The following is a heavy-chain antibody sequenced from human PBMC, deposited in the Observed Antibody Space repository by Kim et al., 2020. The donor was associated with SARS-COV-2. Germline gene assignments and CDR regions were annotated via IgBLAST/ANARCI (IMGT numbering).Heavy chain of an antibody. CDR1: GFTFSSYA. D-gene: IGHD2-15*01. V-gene: IGHV3-30*04. J-gene: IGHJ4*02. CDR3: AREPAKEPTLPFYY. Sequence: GGSLRLSCAASGFTFSSYAMHWVRQAPGKGLEWVAVISYDGSNKYYADSVKGRFTISRDNSKNTLYLQMNSLRAEDTAVYYCAREPAKEPTLPFYYWGQGTLVTVSS. CDR2: ISYDGSNK.